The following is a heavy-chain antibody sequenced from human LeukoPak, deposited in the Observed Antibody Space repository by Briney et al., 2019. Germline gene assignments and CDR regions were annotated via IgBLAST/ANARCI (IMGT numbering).Heavy chain of an antibody. J-gene: IGHJ3*02. CDR1: GYTFTGYY. D-gene: IGHD6-13*01. V-gene: IGHV1-2*02. CDR2: INPNSGGT. Sequence: GASVKVSCKASGYTFTGYYMHWVRQAPGQGLEWMGWINPNSGGTNYAQKFQGRVTMTRDTSISTAYMELSRLRSDDTAVYYCAREYSSSWYLDAFDIWGQGTMVTVSS. CDR3: AREYSSSWYLDAFDI.